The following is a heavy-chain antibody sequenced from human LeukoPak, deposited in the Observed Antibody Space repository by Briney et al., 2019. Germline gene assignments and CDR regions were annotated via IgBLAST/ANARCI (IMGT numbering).Heavy chain of an antibody. CDR2: IRSKANSYAT. V-gene: IGHV3-73*01. J-gene: IGHJ4*02. Sequence: GGSLRLSCAASGFTFNGSAMHWVRQASGKGLEWVGRIRSKANSYATAYAASVKGRFTISRDDSKNTAYLQMNSLKTEDTAVYYCTRRFYSDSSEDFDYWGQGTLVTVSS. D-gene: IGHD3-22*01. CDR1: GFTFNGSA. CDR3: TRRFYSDSSEDFDY.